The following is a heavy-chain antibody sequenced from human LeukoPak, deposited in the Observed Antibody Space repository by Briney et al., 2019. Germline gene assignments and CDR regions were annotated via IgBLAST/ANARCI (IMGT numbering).Heavy chain of an antibody. CDR3: ARGGMTMIVVIPPNWFDP. V-gene: IGHV3-74*01. CDR1: GFTFSNYW. J-gene: IGHJ5*02. CDR2: INSDGSST. Sequence: GGSLRLSCAASGFTFSNYWMHWVRQAPGKGLVWVSRINSDGSSTSYADSVKGRFTISRDNAKNTLYLQMNSLRAEDTAVYYCARGGMTMIVVIPPNWFDPWGQGTLVTDSS. D-gene: IGHD3-22*01.